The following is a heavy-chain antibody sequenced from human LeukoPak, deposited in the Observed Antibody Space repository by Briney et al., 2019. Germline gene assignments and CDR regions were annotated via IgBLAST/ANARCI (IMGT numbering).Heavy chain of an antibody. CDR3: AVGITILGVAASFDS. CDR1: GASYNAYY. D-gene: IGHD3-3*01. J-gene: IGHJ4*02. Sequence: SETLSLTCVVYGASYNAYYWSWVRQPPGKGLEWIGDIDHRGTATYNPSLKSRLTISADASKNQFSLKLNSVTDADTAVYYCAVGITILGVAASFDSWGQGNLVIVSS. V-gene: IGHV4-34*01. CDR2: IDHRGTA.